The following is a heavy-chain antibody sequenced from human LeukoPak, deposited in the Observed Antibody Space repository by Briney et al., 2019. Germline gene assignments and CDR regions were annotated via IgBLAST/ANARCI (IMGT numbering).Heavy chain of an antibody. D-gene: IGHD3-10*01. J-gene: IGHJ4*02. Sequence: GGSLRLSCAASGFTFSDYNMNWVRQVPGKGLESVSYMSRSGDIIYYADSVKGRFTISRDNAKNSLYLQMNSLKTEDTAVYYCTRARGSVFTMVRGVLYYFDYWGQGTLVTVSS. CDR3: TRARGSVFTMVRGVLYYFDY. CDR1: GFTFSDYN. V-gene: IGHV3-48*01. CDR2: MSRSGDII.